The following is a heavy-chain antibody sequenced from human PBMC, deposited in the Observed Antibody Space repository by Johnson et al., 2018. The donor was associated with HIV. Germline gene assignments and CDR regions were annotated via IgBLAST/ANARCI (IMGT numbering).Heavy chain of an antibody. CDR1: GLTFSDYY. D-gene: IGHD6-19*01. V-gene: IGHV3-11*04. J-gene: IGHJ3*02. CDR2: ITSSGNTG. CDR3: ARDHGWSRGWLFDAFDI. Sequence: QVQLVESGGGLVNPGGSLRLSCAASGLTFSDYYMSWIRQAPGKGLEWVSYITSSGNTGYYADSVKGRFTIPIDNAKNSLYLQMNSLRPEDTAVYYCARDHGWSRGWLFDAFDIWGQGTMVTVSS.